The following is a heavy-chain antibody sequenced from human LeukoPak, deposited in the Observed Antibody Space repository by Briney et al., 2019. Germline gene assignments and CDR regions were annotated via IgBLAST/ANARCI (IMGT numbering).Heavy chain of an antibody. V-gene: IGHV4-39*01. CDR2: IYYSGNT. Sequence: PSETLSLTCTVSGDSISSSNSYWGWIRQPPGKGLEWIASIYYSGNTYYKPSLKSRVTISVDTSKNQFSLKLSSVTAADTAVYFCARGGIYYHFDYWGQGTLVTVSS. J-gene: IGHJ4*02. CDR1: GDSISSSNSY. D-gene: IGHD1-26*01. CDR3: ARGGIYYHFDY.